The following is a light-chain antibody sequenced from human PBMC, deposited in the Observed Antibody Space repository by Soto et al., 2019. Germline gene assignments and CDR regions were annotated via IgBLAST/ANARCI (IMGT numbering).Light chain of an antibody. Sequence: DIQMTQSPSSLSASVGDRATITCRASQGIGNSLAWYQQKPGKVPQLLIYWTSTLQSGVPSRFSGSGSGTDFTLTISSLQPEDVATYYCQKYDRVPGTFGQGTKVEVK. CDR3: QKYDRVPGT. V-gene: IGKV1-27*01. CDR1: QGIGNS. CDR2: WTS. J-gene: IGKJ1*01.